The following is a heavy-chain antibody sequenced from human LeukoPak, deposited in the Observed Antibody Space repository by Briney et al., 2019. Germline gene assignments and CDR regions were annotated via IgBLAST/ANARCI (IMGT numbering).Heavy chain of an antibody. J-gene: IGHJ4*02. CDR1: GFIFRSFA. Sequence: GGSLRLSCAASGFIFRSFAMSWVRQAPGKGLEWVSIIRSSDGSTNYADSVRGRFTISRDNSKNILYLQMNSLRADDTAVYYCAKGGGTSYGHIPYWGQGSLVTVSS. V-gene: IGHV3-23*01. CDR3: AKGGGTSYGHIPY. CDR2: IRSSDGST. D-gene: IGHD5-18*01.